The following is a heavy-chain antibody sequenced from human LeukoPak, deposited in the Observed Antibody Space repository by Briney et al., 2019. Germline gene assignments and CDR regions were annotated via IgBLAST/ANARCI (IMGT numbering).Heavy chain of an antibody. D-gene: IGHD6-13*01. CDR1: GFTFSSYS. V-gene: IGHV3-21*01. CDR2: ISSSSSYI. Sequence: GGSLRLSCAASGFTFSSYSMNWVRQAPGKGLEWVSSISSSSSYIYYADSVKGRFTISRDNAKNSLYLQMNSLRAEDTAVYYCAGSSSSNGLPHNWFDPWGQGTLVTVSS. J-gene: IGHJ5*02. CDR3: AGSSSSNGLPHNWFDP.